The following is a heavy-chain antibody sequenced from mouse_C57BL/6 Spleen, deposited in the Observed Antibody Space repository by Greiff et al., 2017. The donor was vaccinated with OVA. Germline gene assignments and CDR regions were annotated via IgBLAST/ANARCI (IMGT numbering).Heavy chain of an antibody. CDR3: ARENYYGSSYAMDY. J-gene: IGHJ4*01. D-gene: IGHD1-1*01. V-gene: IGHV1-64*01. CDR2: IHPNSGST. CDR1: GYTFTSYW. Sequence: QVQLKQPGAELVKPGASVKLSCKASGYTFTSYWMHWVKQRPGQGLEWIGMIHPNSGSTNYNEKFKSKATLTVDQSSSTAYMQLSGLTSEDSAVYYCARENYYGSSYAMDYWGQGTSVTVSS.